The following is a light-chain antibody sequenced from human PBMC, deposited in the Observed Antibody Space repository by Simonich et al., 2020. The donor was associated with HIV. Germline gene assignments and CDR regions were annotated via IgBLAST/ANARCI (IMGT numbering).Light chain of an antibody. J-gene: IGKJ1*01. Sequence: DIVMTQSPDSLAVSLGERATINCKSRRNIFYNSNNKNYLAWYQQKPGQPPNLLIYWASTRESGVPDRFSASGSGTDFTLTISSLQAEDVAVYYCQQYYTTPPTFGQGTKVEIK. CDR2: WAS. V-gene: IGKV4-1*01. CDR1: RNIFYNSNNKNY. CDR3: QQYYTTPPT.